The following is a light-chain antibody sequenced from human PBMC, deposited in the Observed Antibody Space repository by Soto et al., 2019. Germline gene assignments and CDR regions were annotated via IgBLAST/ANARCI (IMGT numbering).Light chain of an antibody. CDR3: ETWHSNSQV. CDR1: SGHSSYI. V-gene: IGLV4-60*02. Sequence: QSVLTQSSASSASLGSSVRLTCTLSSGHSSYIIAWHQQQPGKAPRYLMKLEGSGTYNKGSGVPDRFSGSSSGADRYLTISNLTLEDEADYHCETWHSNSQVFGGGTKLTVL. J-gene: IGLJ2*01. CDR2: LEGSGTY.